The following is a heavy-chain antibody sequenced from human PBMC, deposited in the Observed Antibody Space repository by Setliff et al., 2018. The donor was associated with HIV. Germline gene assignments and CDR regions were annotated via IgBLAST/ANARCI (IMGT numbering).Heavy chain of an antibody. Sequence: GGSLRLSCAASGFTFGDYAMHWVRHAPGRGLEWVSGIRWNSGGIGYADAVKGRFTISRGNAKNSLYLQMNSLRPEDTAVYHCARVTSSGGFGISGFYYMDVWGKGTTVTVSS. CDR3: ARVTSSGGFGISGFYYMDV. J-gene: IGHJ6*03. CDR2: IRWNSGGI. CDR1: GFTFGDYA. V-gene: IGHV3-9*01. D-gene: IGHD6-19*01.